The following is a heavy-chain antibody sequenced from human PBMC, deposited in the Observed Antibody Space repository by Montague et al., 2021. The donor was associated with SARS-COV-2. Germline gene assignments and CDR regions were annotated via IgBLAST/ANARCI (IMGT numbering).Heavy chain of an antibody. J-gene: IGHJ4*02. D-gene: IGHD5-12*01. CDR2: VYHSGST. CDR1: GFSFSSGFY. V-gene: IGHV4-38-2*01. Sequence: SETLSLTCSVSGFSFSSGFYWAWIRQSPGKGPEWVGTVYHSGSTHYNPSLKGRVTVSIDTSKNQSPLTVTSVTAAGTAAYFCARRGYTGSDYFDYWGQGTLVTVSS. CDR3: ARRGYTGSDYFDY.